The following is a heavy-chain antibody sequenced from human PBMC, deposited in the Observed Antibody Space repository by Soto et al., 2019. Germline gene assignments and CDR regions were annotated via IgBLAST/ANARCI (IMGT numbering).Heavy chain of an antibody. D-gene: IGHD4-17*01. J-gene: IGHJ4*02. Sequence: ASVKVSCKASGYTFTSYGISWVRQAPGQGLEWMGWISAYNGNTNYAQKLQGRVTMTTDTSTSTAYMELRSLRSDDTAVYYCARDYSLTDDYGDYVNDYWGQGTQVTVSS. CDR2: ISAYNGNT. CDR3: ARDYSLTDDYGDYVNDY. V-gene: IGHV1-18*01. CDR1: GYTFTSYG.